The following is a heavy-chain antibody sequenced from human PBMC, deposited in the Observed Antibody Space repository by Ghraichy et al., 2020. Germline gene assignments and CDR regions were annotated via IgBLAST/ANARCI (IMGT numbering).Heavy chain of an antibody. V-gene: IGHV4-59*01. D-gene: IGHD6-19*01. Sequence: SETLSLTCTVSGDSIASYYWSWIRQPPGKGLEWLGYIYYSGSTNYNPSLRSRVSISVDRSKSQFSLQLNSLTAADTAVYYCARGAGGGTWDFDYWGQGTLVTVSS. CDR3: ARGAGGGTWDFDY. J-gene: IGHJ4*02. CDR2: IYYSGST. CDR1: GDSIASYY.